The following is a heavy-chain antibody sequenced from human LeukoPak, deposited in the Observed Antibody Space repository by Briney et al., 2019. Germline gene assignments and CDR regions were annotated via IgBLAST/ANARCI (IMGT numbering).Heavy chain of an antibody. J-gene: IGHJ4*02. CDR2: ISSGSKYI. D-gene: IGHD5-18*01. CDR1: VFTFSSYS. CDR3: ARALSYSYGSMDF. Sequence: GGSLRLSCAASVFTFSSYSMKWVRQAPGKGVEWVSSISSGSKYIYNADSVKCRFTISSDNAKNSLYLQMNSLRAEDTAVYYCARALSYSYGSMDFWGQGTLVIVSS. V-gene: IGHV3-21*01.